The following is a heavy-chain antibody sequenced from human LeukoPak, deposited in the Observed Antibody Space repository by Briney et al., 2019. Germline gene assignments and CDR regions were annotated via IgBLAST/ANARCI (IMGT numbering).Heavy chain of an antibody. CDR1: GFTFSSYG. D-gene: IGHD3-9*01. CDR2: ISGSGSST. Sequence: GGSLRLSCAASGFTFSSYGMSWVRQAPGKGLEWVSSISGSGSSTYFADSVKGRFTVSRDNSKNTLYLQMNSLRAEDTAVYYCAKGGFYEIFETWGQGTLVTVSS. V-gene: IGHV3-23*01. CDR3: AKGGFYEIFET. J-gene: IGHJ5*02.